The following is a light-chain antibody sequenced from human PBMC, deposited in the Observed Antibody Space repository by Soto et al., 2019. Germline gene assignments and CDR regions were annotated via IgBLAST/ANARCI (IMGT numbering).Light chain of an antibody. J-gene: IGKJ2*01. CDR1: QSVTTTY. CDR3: QHYGSSPPNT. CDR2: GAS. Sequence: EIVLTQSPGTLSLSPGERASLSCRATQSVTTTYLAWYQQKPGQAPRLLIYGASIRATGIPDRFSGSGSGTDFTLTNSRLEPEDFAVYYCQHYGSSPPNTFGQGTKLEIK. V-gene: IGKV3-20*01.